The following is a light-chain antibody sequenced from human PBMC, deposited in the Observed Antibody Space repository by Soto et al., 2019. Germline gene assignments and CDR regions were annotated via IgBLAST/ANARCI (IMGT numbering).Light chain of an antibody. CDR2: DAS. CDR1: QSISSW. V-gene: IGKV1-5*01. CDR3: QQYQSYSPT. Sequence: DIQMTQSPSTLSASVGDRVTITCRASQSISSWLAWYQQKPGKAPKLLIYDASSLESGVPSRFSGSGSGTEFTLTISSLQPDDFATYYCQQYQSYSPTFGQGTKVDIK. J-gene: IGKJ1*01.